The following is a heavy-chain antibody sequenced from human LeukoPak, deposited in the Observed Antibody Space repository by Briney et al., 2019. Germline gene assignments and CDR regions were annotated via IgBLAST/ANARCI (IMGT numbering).Heavy chain of an antibody. CDR3: ARAYYDSSGYYGGMDY. CDR2: IYYSGST. J-gene: IGHJ4*02. D-gene: IGHD3-22*01. CDR1: GGSISSSSYY. V-gene: IGHV4-30-4*08. Sequence: SETLSLTCTVSGGSISSSSYYWGWIRQPPGKGLEWIGYIYYSGSTYYNPSLKSRVTISVDTSKNQFSLKLSSVTAADTAVYYCARAYYDSSGYYGGMDYWGQGTLVTVSS.